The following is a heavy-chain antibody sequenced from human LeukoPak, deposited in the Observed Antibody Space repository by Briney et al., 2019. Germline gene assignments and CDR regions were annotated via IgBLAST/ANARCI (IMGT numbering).Heavy chain of an antibody. D-gene: IGHD5/OR15-5a*01. CDR1: GVSFSGYY. Sequence: PSETLSLTCAVYGVSFSGYYWSWIRQPPGKGLEWIGEINHSGSTNYNPSLKSRVTISVDTSKNQFSLKLSSVTAADTAVYYCARGGVWDHFDYWGQGTLVTVSS. CDR2: INHSGST. V-gene: IGHV4-34*01. CDR3: ARGGVWDHFDY. J-gene: IGHJ4*02.